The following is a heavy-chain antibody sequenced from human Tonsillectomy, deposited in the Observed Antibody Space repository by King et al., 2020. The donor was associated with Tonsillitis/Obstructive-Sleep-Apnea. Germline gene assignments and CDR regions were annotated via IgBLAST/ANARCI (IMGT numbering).Heavy chain of an antibody. Sequence: QLVQSGAEVKKPGASVKVSCKASGYNFISYAMHWVRQAPGQRLEWMGWINAGNGDTRYSQKFQGRVTITRDTSASTAYMELSSLRSEDTAVYYCASPLQEGLGHPWGQGTLVTVSS. J-gene: IGHJ5*02. CDR3: ASPLQEGLGHP. V-gene: IGHV1-3*01. CDR1: GYNFISYA. D-gene: IGHD6-19*01. CDR2: INAGNGDT.